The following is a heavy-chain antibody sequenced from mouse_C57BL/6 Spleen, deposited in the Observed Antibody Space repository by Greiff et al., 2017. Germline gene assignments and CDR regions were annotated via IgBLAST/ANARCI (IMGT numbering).Heavy chain of an antibody. D-gene: IGHD2-2*01. CDR1: GYAFSSYW. Sequence: QVQLQQSGAELVKPGASVKISCKASGYAFSSYWMNWVKQRPGKGLEWIGQIYPGDGDTNYNGKFKGKATLTADKSSSTAYMQLSSLTSEDSAVYFCARGGIYGYDEAWFAYWGQGTLVTVSA. J-gene: IGHJ3*01. CDR2: IYPGDGDT. V-gene: IGHV1-80*01. CDR3: ARGGIYGYDEAWFAY.